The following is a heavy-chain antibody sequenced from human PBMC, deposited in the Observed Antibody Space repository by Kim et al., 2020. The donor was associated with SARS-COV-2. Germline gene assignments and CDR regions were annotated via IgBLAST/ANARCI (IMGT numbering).Heavy chain of an antibody. CDR1: GFTFTTYW. V-gene: IGHV3-74*01. CDR2: INDAGRST. J-gene: IGHJ2*01. Sequence: GGSLRLSCAASGFTFTTYWMHWVRQAPGKGLLWLSRINDAGRSTNYAKSVQGRFTTSRDNAQNTLYLQMNSLRAEDTAVYYCVTDRGFVDHDWDFESWGRGTLVTVSS. D-gene: IGHD3-10*01. CDR3: VTDRGFVDHDWDFES.